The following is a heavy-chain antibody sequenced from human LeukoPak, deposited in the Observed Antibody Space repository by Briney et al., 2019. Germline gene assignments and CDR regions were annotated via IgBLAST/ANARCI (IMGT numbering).Heavy chain of an antibody. V-gene: IGHV3-30*01. CDR1: GYTFSSHA. Sequence: GGSLRLSCAASGYTFSSHAMHWVRQAPGKGLEWVAVVSDDGNTKYYAESVKGRFTISRDNSKNTLYLQMNSLRADDTAVYYCASRYSSSWSLDYWGQGTLVTASS. CDR3: ASRYSSSWSLDY. D-gene: IGHD6-13*01. J-gene: IGHJ4*02. CDR2: VSDDGNTK.